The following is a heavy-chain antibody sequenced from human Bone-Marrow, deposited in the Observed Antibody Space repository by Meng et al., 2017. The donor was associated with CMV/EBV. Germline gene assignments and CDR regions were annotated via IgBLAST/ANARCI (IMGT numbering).Heavy chain of an antibody. Sequence: GGSLRLSCAASGFTFSSYWMSWVRQAPGKGLEWVAYINQDGSEKYYVDSVKGRFTIFRDNAKNSLYLQMNSLRAEDTAVYYCARDSPVPLGGFDPWGQGTLVTVSS. CDR3: ARDSPVPLGGFDP. V-gene: IGHV3-7*01. J-gene: IGHJ5*02. CDR1: GFTFSSYW. D-gene: IGHD3-16*01. CDR2: INQDGSEK.